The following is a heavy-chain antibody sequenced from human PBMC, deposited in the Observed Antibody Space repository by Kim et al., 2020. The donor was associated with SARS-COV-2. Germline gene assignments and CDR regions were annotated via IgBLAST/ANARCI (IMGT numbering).Heavy chain of an antibody. D-gene: IGHD2-21*02. CDR2: T. V-gene: IGHV4-59*08. J-gene: IGHJ3*02. Sequence: TNYNPSLKGRVTISVDTSKNQFSLKLSSVTAADTAVYYCARLTRYDAFDIWGQGTMVTVSS. CDR3: ARLTRYDAFDI.